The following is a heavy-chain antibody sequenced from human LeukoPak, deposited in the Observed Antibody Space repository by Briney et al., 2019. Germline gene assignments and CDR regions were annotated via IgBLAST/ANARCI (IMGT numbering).Heavy chain of an antibody. Sequence: ASVNVSCKASGYTFTGYYMHWVRQAPGQGLEWMGWINPNSGGTNYAQKFQGRVTMTRDTSISTAYMELSRLRSDDTAVYYCARSPGAYSNPVYFDYWGQGTRETISS. CDR2: INPNSGGT. CDR3: ARSPGAYSNPVYFDY. D-gene: IGHD4-11*01. V-gene: IGHV1-2*02. CDR1: GYTFTGYY. J-gene: IGHJ4*02.